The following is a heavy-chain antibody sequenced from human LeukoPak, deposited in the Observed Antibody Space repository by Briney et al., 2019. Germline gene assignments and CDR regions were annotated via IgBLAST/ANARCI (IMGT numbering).Heavy chain of an antibody. J-gene: IGHJ3*02. Sequence: ASGKVSCKASGYTFTGYYMLWVRQAPGQGLEWMGWINPISGGTNYAQTFQGRVTMTRDTPISAAYMALGRLRSDDTAVYYCARDVGYYCSSTSCSHSDAFDIWGQGTMVTVSS. CDR2: INPISGGT. V-gene: IGHV1-2*02. D-gene: IGHD2-2*01. CDR1: GYTFTGYY. CDR3: ARDVGYYCSSTSCSHSDAFDI.